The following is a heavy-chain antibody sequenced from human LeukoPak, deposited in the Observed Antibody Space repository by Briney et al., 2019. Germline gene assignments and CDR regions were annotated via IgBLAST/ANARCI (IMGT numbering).Heavy chain of an antibody. D-gene: IGHD3-22*01. Sequence: SETLSLTRTVSGGSISSYYWSWIRQPPGKGLEWIGYIYYSGSTNYNPSLKSRVTISVDTSKNQFSLKLSSVTAADTAVYYCARHGSYDSSGHHFDYWGQGTLVTVSS. CDR3: ARHGSYDSSGHHFDY. V-gene: IGHV4-59*08. CDR1: GGSISSYY. CDR2: IYYSGST. J-gene: IGHJ4*02.